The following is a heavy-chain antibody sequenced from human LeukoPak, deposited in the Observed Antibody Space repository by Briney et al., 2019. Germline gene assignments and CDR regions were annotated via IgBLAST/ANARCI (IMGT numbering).Heavy chain of an antibody. CDR2: ISYDGSNK. Sequence: GRSLRLSRAASGFTSSSYAMHWVRQAPGKGLEWVAVISYDGSNKYYADSVKGRFTISRDNSKNTLYLQMNSLKTEDTAVYYCNNREFWGQGTLVTVSS. D-gene: IGHD3-10*01. J-gene: IGHJ4*02. V-gene: IGHV3-30-3*01. CDR3: NNREF. CDR1: GFTSSSYA.